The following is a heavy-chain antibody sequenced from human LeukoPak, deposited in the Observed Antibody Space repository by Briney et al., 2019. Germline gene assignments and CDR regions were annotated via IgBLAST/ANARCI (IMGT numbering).Heavy chain of an antibody. CDR1: GGSFSGYY. V-gene: IGHV4-34*01. CDR2: INHSGST. Sequence: SETLSLTCAVYGGSFSGYYWSWIRQPPGKGLEWIGEINHSGSTNYNPSLKSRVTISLDTSKNQFSLKLSSVTAADTVVYYCARVFYYDSSGYYWGREYYYYYGMDVWGQGTTVTVSS. D-gene: IGHD3-22*01. CDR3: ARVFYYDSSGYYWGREYYYYYGMDV. J-gene: IGHJ6*02.